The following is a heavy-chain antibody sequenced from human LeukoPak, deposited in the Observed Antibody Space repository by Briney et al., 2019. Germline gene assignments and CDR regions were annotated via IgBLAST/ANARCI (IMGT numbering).Heavy chain of an antibody. Sequence: ASVKVSCKASGYTFTSYGISWVRQAPGQGLEWMGWISAYNGNTNYAQKLQGRVTMTTDTSTSTAYMELRSLRSDDTAVYYCARDIVVVQAASEYFDYWGQGTLVTVSS. CDR1: GYTFTSYG. CDR2: ISAYNGNT. D-gene: IGHD2-2*01. CDR3: ARDIVVVQAASEYFDY. V-gene: IGHV1-18*01. J-gene: IGHJ4*02.